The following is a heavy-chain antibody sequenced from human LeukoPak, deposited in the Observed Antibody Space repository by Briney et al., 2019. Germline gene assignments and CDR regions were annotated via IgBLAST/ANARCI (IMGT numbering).Heavy chain of an antibody. V-gene: IGHV3-7*05. D-gene: IGHD5-24*01. CDR2: IKEDGSEK. J-gene: IGHJ5*02. CDR1: GFTFSNYW. Sequence: HPGGSLRLSCAASGFTFSNYWMIWVRQAQGKGLEWVGNIKEDGSEKRSADSVRGRFTISSDNAQTSIYLQMNSLRAEDTAVYYCARASKPWLQLTWGQGTLVTVSS. CDR3: ARASKPWLQLT.